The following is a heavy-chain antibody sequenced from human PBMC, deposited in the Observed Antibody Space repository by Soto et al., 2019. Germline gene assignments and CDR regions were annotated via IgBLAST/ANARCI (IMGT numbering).Heavy chain of an antibody. Sequence: ASVKVSCKASGYTLTSYDINWVRQATGQGLEWMGWMNPNSGNTGYAQKFQGRVTMTRNTSISTAYMELSSLRSEDTAVYYCARGDFYYYYYYMDVWGKGTTVTVSS. CDR2: MNPNSGNT. J-gene: IGHJ6*03. CDR1: GYTLTSYD. D-gene: IGHD2-21*02. V-gene: IGHV1-8*01. CDR3: ARGDFYYYYYYMDV.